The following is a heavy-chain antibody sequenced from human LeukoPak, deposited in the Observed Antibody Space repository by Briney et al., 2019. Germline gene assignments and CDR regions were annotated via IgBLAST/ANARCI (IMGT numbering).Heavy chain of an antibody. Sequence: GGSLRLSCAASGFTFSRSWMTWVRQAPGKGLEWVASINEDASEIHYVDSVKGRFTISRDNAKDSLYLQMNSLRAEDTAVYYCAKVVEDIVVVVAATGFDYWGQGTLVTVSS. J-gene: IGHJ4*02. CDR3: AKVVEDIVVVVAATGFDY. CDR1: GFTFSRSW. CDR2: INEDASEI. D-gene: IGHD2-15*01. V-gene: IGHV3-7*03.